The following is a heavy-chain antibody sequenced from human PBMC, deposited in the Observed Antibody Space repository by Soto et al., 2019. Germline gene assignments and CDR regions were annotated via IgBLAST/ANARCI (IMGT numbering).Heavy chain of an antibody. CDR1: GFTVSSNY. J-gene: IGHJ4*02. CDR2: FYSDGTT. Sequence: EVQLVDSGGGLVQPGGSLRLSCAASGFTVSSNYISWVRQAPGKGLEWVSAFYSDGTTYYADSVRGRFTISSDNSKNTVYLQMNSLGAEDTAVYYCARATTVATVFDYWGQGTLVTVSS. CDR3: ARATTVATVFDY. V-gene: IGHV3-66*01. D-gene: IGHD4-17*01.